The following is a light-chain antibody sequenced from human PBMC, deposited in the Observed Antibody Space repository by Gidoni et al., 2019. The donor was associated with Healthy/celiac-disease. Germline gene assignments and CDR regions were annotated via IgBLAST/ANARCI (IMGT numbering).Light chain of an antibody. CDR1: QSVSSN. CDR3: QQYNNWPPEYT. CDR2: GAS. V-gene: IGKV3-15*01. Sequence: EIVMTQSPATLSVSPGERATLSCRASQSVSSNLAWYQQKPGQAPRLLIYGASTGATGIPARFSGSGSGTEFTLTISSLQSEDFAVYYCQQYNNWPPEYTFXXXTKLEIK. J-gene: IGKJ2*01.